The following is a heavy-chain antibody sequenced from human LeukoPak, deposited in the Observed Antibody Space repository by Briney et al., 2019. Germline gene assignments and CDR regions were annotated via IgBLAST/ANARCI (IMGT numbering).Heavy chain of an antibody. CDR2: IYYSGTT. D-gene: IGHD6-6*01. Sequence: SETLSLTCTVSGGSISSYYWSWIRQPPGKGLEWIGYIYYSGTTNYNPSLKSRVTISVDTSKNQFSLKLSSVTAADTAVYYCASQGIASRAFAYWGQGTPVTVSS. J-gene: IGHJ4*02. V-gene: IGHV4-59*08. CDR3: ASQGIASRAFAY. CDR1: GGSISSYY.